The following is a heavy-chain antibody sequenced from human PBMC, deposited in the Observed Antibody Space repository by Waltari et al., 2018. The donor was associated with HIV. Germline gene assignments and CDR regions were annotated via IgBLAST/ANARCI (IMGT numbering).Heavy chain of an antibody. V-gene: IGHV1-69*01. J-gene: IGHJ4*02. CDR1: GGTFSSYA. CDR2: IIPIFGTA. Sequence: QVQLVQSGAEVKKPGSSVKVSCKASGGTFSSYAISWVRQAPGQGLEWMGGIIPIFGTANYEQKFQGRVTITADESTSTAYMELSSLRSEDTAVYYCASSGGGNDYSWVRDFDYWGQGTLVTVSS. CDR3: ASSGGGNDYSWVRDFDY. D-gene: IGHD4-4*01.